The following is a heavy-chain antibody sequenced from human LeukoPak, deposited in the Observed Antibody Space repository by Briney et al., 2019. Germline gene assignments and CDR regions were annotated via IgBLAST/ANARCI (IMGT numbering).Heavy chain of an antibody. CDR3: ARAQLEPNTAHRYWYFDL. V-gene: IGHV4-31*03. Sequence: PSQTLSLTCTVSGGSISSGGYYWSWIRQYPGKGLEWIAYIYYSGNTYYNPSLKSRVSISLDTSKNQFSLRLNSVTAADTAVYYCARAQLEPNTAHRYWYFDLWGRGTQVTVSS. D-gene: IGHD1-1*01. J-gene: IGHJ2*01. CDR1: GGSISSGGYY. CDR2: IYYSGNT.